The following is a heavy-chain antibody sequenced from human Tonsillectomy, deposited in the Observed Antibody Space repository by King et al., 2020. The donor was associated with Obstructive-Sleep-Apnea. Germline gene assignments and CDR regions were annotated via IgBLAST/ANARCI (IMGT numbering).Heavy chain of an antibody. CDR1: GYTFTSHG. V-gene: IGHV1-18*04. CDR3: ARVKYYDFWSGYSNYYYYAMDV. CDR2: ISAYNGNT. J-gene: IGHJ6*02. Sequence: VQLVESGAEVKKPGASVKVSCKASGYTFTSHGISWVRQAPGQGLEWMGWISAYNGNTNYAQKVQGRVTKTTDTSTSTAYMDMRTLRSDDTAGVYRARVKYYDFWSGYSNYYYYAMDVWGQGTTVTVSS. D-gene: IGHD3-3*01.